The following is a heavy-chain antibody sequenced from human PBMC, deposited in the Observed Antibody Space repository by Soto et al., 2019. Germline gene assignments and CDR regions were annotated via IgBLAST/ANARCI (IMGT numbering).Heavy chain of an antibody. CDR3: AKVDTAMGLQVYYFDY. V-gene: IGHV1-69*13. Sequence: GTSVEVSCKSSGGSFSSCAMSWVRQAHGQGLEWMGGIIPTFGTANYAQKFQGRVTITADESTSTAYMELSSLRSEDTAVYYCAKVDTAMGLQVYYFDYWGQGTLVPVSS. D-gene: IGHD5-18*01. CDR1: GGSFSSCA. CDR2: IIPTFGTA. J-gene: IGHJ4*02.